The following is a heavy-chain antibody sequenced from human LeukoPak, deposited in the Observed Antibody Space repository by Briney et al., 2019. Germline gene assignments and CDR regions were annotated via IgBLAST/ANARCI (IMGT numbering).Heavy chain of an antibody. CDR3: ARHGLGGCSGGRCYTSFHYYGMDV. J-gene: IGHJ6*02. Sequence: EASLQISCKGYGYSFSSYWIGWLRQLPGKGLEWMGIIFPGDSDTKYSPSFQGQVTISVDKSLSTAYLQWTSLRASDTAIYYCARHGLGGCSGGRCYTSFHYYGMDVWGQGTTVTVSS. V-gene: IGHV5-51*01. D-gene: IGHD2-15*01. CDR2: IFPGDSDT. CDR1: GYSFSSYW.